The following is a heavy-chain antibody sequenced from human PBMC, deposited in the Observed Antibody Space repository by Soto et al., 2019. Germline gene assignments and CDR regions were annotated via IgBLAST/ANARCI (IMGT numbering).Heavy chain of an antibody. CDR3: ARESRIAAAVTFDY. Sequence: SETLSLTCTVSGGSISSYYWSWIRQPPGKGLEWIGYIYYSGSTNYNPSLKSRVTISVDTSKNQFSLKLSSVTAADTAVYYCARESRIAAAVTFDYWGQGTLVTVSS. CDR2: IYYSGST. D-gene: IGHD6-13*01. V-gene: IGHV4-59*01. CDR1: GGSISSYY. J-gene: IGHJ4*02.